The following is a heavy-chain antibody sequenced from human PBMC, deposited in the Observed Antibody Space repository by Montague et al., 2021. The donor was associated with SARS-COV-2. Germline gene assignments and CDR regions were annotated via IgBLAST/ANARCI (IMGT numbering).Heavy chain of an antibody. CDR1: GGSFSGYY. J-gene: IGHJ6*03. CDR3: ARGVRQLGVRYYYYYIDV. D-gene: IGHD6-6*01. V-gene: IGHV4-34*01. CDR2: INHSGST. Sequence: SEPLSLTCAVYGGSFSGYYWGWIRQPPGKGLEWIGEINHSGSTNYNPSLKSRVTISMDTSKNQFSLKLSSVTAADTAVYYCARGVRQLGVRYYYYYIDVWDKGTTVTVAS.